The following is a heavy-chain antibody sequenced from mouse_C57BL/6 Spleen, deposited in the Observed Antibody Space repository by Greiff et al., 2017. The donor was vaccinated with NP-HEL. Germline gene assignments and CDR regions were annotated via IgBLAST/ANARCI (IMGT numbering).Heavy chain of an antibody. D-gene: IGHD2-2*01. V-gene: IGHV1-52*01. Sequence: QVQLKQPGAELVRPGSSVKLSCKASGYTFTSYWLHLVKQRPIHCLSLICNLYPSVRVTHYNQKFKDKATLTVDKSSSTAYMQLSSLTSEDSAVYYCARGGMVTTNWYFDVWGTGTTVTVSS. CDR2: LYPSVRVT. J-gene: IGHJ1*03. CDR1: GYTFTSYW. CDR3: ARGGMVTTNWYFDV.